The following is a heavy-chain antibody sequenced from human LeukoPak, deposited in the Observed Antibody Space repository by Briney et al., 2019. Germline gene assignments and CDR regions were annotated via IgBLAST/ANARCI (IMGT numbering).Heavy chain of an antibody. J-gene: IGHJ4*02. CDR2: ISSSSSYI. CDR1: GFTFSSYS. V-gene: IGHV3-21*01. CDR3: ARGRRIAAAGLYYFDY. D-gene: IGHD6-13*01. Sequence: GGSLRLSRAPSGFTFSSYSMNWVRQAPGKGLEWVSSISSSSSYIYYADSVKGRFTISRDNAKNSLYLQMNSLRAEDTAVYYCARGRRIAAAGLYYFDYWGQGTLVTVSS.